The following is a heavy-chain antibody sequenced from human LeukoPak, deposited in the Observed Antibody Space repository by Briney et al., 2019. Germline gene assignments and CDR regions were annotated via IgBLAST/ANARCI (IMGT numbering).Heavy chain of an antibody. CDR2: SYTSGST. V-gene: IGHV4-61*02. CDR3: ARNDAPYYDFWSGYYTAFDI. CDR1: GCSISSGSYY. J-gene: IGHJ3*02. D-gene: IGHD3-3*01. Sequence: SSQTLSLTCTVSGCSISSGSYYWSWIRQPAGKGLEWIVRSYTSGSTNYNPSLKSRVTISVDTSKTQFSLQLSSVTAADTAVYYCARNDAPYYDFWSGYYTAFDIWGQGTMVTVSS.